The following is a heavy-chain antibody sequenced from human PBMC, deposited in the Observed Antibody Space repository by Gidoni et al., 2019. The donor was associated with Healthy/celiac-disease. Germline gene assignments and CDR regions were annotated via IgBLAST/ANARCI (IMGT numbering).Heavy chain of an antibody. CDR2: IYSGGST. CDR3: ARDLRRIAARPGDYYHGMDV. CDR1: GFTVSRHY. Sequence: EVQLVESGGGLVQPGGSLRLSCAASGFTVSRHYMSWVRQAPGKGLEWVSVIYSGGSTHYADSVKGRFTISRDNSKNTLYLQMNSLRAEDTAVYYCARDLRRIAARPGDYYHGMDVWGQGTTVTVSS. V-gene: IGHV3-66*01. J-gene: IGHJ6*02. D-gene: IGHD6-6*01.